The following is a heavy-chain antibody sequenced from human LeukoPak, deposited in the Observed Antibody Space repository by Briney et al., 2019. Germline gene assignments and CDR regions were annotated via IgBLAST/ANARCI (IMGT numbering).Heavy chain of an antibody. D-gene: IGHD1-7*01. CDR2: INPNSGGT. CDR3: VRDWNYLQDY. J-gene: IGHJ4*02. Sequence: ASVKVSCKASGYTFTSYYMHWVRQAPGQWLEWMGWINPNSGGTNYAQKFQGRVTMTRDTSISTAYMELSRLRSDDTAVYYCVRDWNYLQDYWGQGTLVTVSS. V-gene: IGHV1-2*02. CDR1: GYTFTSYY.